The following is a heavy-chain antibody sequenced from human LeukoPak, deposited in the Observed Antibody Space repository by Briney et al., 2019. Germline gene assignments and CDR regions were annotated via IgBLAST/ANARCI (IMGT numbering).Heavy chain of an antibody. CDR1: GFTFSSYW. CDR3: ARDHAAMIVVVNLDY. J-gene: IGHJ4*02. V-gene: IGHV3-7*01. CDR2: IKQDGSEK. D-gene: IGHD3-22*01. Sequence: PGGSLRLSCAASGFTFSSYWMSWVRQAPGKGLEWVANIKQDGSEKYYVDSVKGRFTISRDNAKSSLYLQMNSLRAEDTAVYYCARDHAAMIVVVNLDYWGQGTLVTVSS.